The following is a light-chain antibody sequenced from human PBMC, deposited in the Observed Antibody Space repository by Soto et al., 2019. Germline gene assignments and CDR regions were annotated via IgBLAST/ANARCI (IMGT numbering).Light chain of an antibody. CDR2: VNSDGSH. Sequence: QPVLTQSPSASASLGASVKLTCTLSSGHSSYAIAWHQQQPEKGPRYLMKVNSDGSHSKGDEIPDRFSGSSSGAERYLTISSLQSEYEADYYCQTWGTGIQVFGGGTKLTVL. CDR1: SGHSSYA. J-gene: IGLJ2*01. CDR3: QTWGTGIQV. V-gene: IGLV4-69*01.